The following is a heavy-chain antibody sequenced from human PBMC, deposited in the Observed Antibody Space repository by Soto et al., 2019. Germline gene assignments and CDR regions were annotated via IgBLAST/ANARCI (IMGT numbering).Heavy chain of an antibody. Sequence: GGSLRLSCSASGFTFSDRGFHWVRQAPGKGLEWVAVISYDGSDKYYADYVKGRFTISRDNSKKTLYLQMTSLRADDTAVYYCARDSAGVTCRPPADSWGQGTLVTVSS. J-gene: IGHJ5*02. V-gene: IGHV3-30*03. CDR2: ISYDGSDK. CDR1: GFTFSDRG. D-gene: IGHD2-8*01. CDR3: ARDSAGVTCRPPADS.